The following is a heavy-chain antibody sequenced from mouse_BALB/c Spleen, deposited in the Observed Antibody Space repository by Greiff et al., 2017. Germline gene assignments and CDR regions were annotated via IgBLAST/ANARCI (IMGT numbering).Heavy chain of an antibody. CDR2: IRNKANGYTT. CDR3: ARDIDD. J-gene: IGHJ4*01. Sequence: DVMLVESGGGLVQPGGSLRLSCATSGFTFTDYYMSWVRQPPGKALEWLGFIRNKANGYTTEYSASVKGRFTISRDNSHSILYLQMNTLRAEDSATYYCARDIDDWGQGTSVTVSS. CDR1: GFTFTDYY. V-gene: IGHV7-3*02.